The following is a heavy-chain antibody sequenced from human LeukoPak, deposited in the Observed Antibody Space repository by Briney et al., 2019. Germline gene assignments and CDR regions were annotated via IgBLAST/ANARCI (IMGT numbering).Heavy chain of an antibody. Sequence: SETLSLTCTVSGGSISRSSYYWGWIRQTPGMGLEWIGSVSYSGNTGYNPSLKSRVTISVDTSKNLFPLRLTSVTAADTAVYYCARDYRVSLSDTSPDDAFDVWGQGTVVTVSS. J-gene: IGHJ3*01. D-gene: IGHD3-16*02. CDR2: VSYSGNT. CDR1: GGSISRSSYY. V-gene: IGHV4-39*06. CDR3: ARDYRVSLSDTSPDDAFDV.